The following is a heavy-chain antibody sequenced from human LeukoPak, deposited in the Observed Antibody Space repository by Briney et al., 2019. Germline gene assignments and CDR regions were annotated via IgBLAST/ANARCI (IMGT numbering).Heavy chain of an antibody. D-gene: IGHD3-22*01. CDR2: IIPIFGTA. V-gene: IGHV1-69*13. CDR1: GGTFSSYA. J-gene: IGHJ4*02. CDR3: ARGAEVFSSGYYSIDY. Sequence: ASVKVSCKASGGTFSSYAISWVRQAPGQGLEWMGGIIPIFGTANYAQKFQGRVTITADESTSTAYMELSSLRSEDTAVYYCARGAEVFSSGYYSIDYWGQGTLVTVSS.